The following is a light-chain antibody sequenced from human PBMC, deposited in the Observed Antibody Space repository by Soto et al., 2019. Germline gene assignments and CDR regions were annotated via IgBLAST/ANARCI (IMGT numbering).Light chain of an antibody. CDR2: DAS. CDR1: QGVTTN. J-gene: IGKJ5*01. CDR3: QQRSNWPPIT. Sequence: EIVMTQSPASLSVSPGERVTLSCRAGQGVTTNFAWYQQKSGQSPRLLIYDASSRATGIPARFSGSGSGTDFTLTISSLEPEDFAVYYCQQRSNWPPITFGQGTRLEIK. V-gene: IGKV3-11*01.